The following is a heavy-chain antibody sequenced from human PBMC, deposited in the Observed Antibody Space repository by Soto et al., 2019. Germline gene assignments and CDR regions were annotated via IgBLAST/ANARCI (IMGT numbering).Heavy chain of an antibody. CDR2: MNPNSGNT. CDR1: GYTFISYD. Sequence: QVQLVQSGAEVKKPGASVKVSCRASGYTFISYDINWVRQATGQGPEWRGWMNPNSGNTGYAQKFQGRVTMSRNTSISTAYMELSSLTSDDTAVYYCARAVPAAKLNMDVWGKGTTVTVSS. V-gene: IGHV1-8*01. D-gene: IGHD2-2*01. CDR3: ARAVPAAKLNMDV. J-gene: IGHJ6*03.